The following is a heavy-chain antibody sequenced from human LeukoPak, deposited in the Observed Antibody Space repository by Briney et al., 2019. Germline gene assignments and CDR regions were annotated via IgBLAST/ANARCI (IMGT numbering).Heavy chain of an antibody. D-gene: IGHD3-22*01. CDR1: GGSFSGYY. V-gene: IGHV4-34*01. J-gene: IGHJ4*02. CDR3: ARFGVITGIDY. CDR2: INHSGST. Sequence: PSETLSLTCAVYGGSFSGYYWSWIRQPPGKGLEWIGEINHSGSTNYNPPLKSRVTISVDTSKNQFSLKLSSVTAADTAVYYCARFGVITGIDYWGQGTLVTVSS.